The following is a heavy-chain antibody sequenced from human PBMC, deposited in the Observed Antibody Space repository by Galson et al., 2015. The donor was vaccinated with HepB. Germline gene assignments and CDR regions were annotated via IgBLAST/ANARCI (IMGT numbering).Heavy chain of an antibody. Sequence: SLRLSCAASGFTFSGSAIHWVRQASGKGPEWVGRIRSKGNNYATSYVPSLKGRFTISRDDSKNMAYLHMKSLKTEDTAVYYCTRLGVLSGYNSRWVQGTLVTVSS. CDR3: TRLGVLSGYNSR. CDR1: GFTFSGSA. D-gene: IGHD3-22*01. CDR2: IRSKGNNYAT. J-gene: IGHJ4*02. V-gene: IGHV3-73*01.